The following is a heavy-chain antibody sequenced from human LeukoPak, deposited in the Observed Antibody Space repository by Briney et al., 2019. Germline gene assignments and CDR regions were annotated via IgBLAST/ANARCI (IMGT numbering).Heavy chain of an antibody. CDR1: GFTFSSYS. V-gene: IGHV3-21*01. Sequence: AGGSLRLSCAASGFTFSSYSMNWVRQAPGKGLEWVSSISSSSSYIYYADSVKGRFTISRDNAKNSLYLQMNSLRAEDTAVYYCARDLPDYYDSSGYYLGLVYWGQGTLVTVSS. CDR3: ARDLPDYYDSSGYYLGLVY. CDR2: ISSSSSYI. D-gene: IGHD3-22*01. J-gene: IGHJ4*02.